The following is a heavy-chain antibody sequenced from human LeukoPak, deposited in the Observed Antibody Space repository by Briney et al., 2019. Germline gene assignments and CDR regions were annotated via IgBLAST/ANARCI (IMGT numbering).Heavy chain of an antibody. D-gene: IGHD5-18*01. J-gene: IGHJ6*03. Sequence: ASVKVSCKASGGTFSSYAISWVRQAPGQGLEWMGRIIPIFGTANYAQKFQGRVTITTDESTSTAYMELSSLRSEDTAVYYCARAGGYSYGSPRYYYYYMDVWGKGTTVTVSS. V-gene: IGHV1-69*05. CDR3: ARAGGYSYGSPRYYYYYMDV. CDR1: GGTFSSYA. CDR2: IIPIFGTA.